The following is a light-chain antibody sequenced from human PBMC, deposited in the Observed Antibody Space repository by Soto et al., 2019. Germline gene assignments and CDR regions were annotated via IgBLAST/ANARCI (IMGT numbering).Light chain of an antibody. Sequence: QSVLTQPPSASGSPGQSVTISCTGTSSDVGGYNYVSWYQQHPGKAPKLMIYEVSKRPSGVPDRFSGSKSGNTASLTVSGLQAEDEADYYCRSYKVFGNGTKVTVL. CDR2: EVS. CDR3: RSYKV. J-gene: IGLJ1*01. CDR1: SSDVGGYNY. V-gene: IGLV2-8*01.